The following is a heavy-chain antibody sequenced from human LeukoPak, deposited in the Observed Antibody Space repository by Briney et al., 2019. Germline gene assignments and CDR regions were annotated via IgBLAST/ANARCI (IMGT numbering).Heavy chain of an antibody. Sequence: AALVKVSCKASGYTFTSYAMHWVRQAPGQRLEWMGWINAGNGNTKYSQKFQGRVTITRDTYASTAYMELSSLRSEDTAVYYCARDYLREYYGMDVWGQGTTVTVSS. CDR1: GYTFTSYA. V-gene: IGHV1-3*01. CDR2: INAGNGNT. J-gene: IGHJ6*02. CDR3: ARDYLREYYGMDV. D-gene: IGHD5-24*01.